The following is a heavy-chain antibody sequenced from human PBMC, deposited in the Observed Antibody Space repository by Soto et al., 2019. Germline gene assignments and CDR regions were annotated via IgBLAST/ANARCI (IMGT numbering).Heavy chain of an antibody. Sequence: QVQLVQSGAEVKKPGSSVKVSCKASGGTFSSYTISWVRQAPGQGLEWMGRIIPILGIANYAQKFQGRVTITADKSTSTAYMELSSLRSEDTAVYYCARNDPQAAPPPHYYFYYMDVWGKGTTVTVSS. J-gene: IGHJ6*03. V-gene: IGHV1-69*02. D-gene: IGHD6-25*01. CDR3: ARNDPQAAPPPHYYFYYMDV. CDR2: IIPILGIA. CDR1: GGTFSSYT.